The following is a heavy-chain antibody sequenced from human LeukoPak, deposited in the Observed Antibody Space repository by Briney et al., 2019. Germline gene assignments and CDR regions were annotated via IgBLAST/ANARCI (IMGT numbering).Heavy chain of an antibody. Sequence: GGSLRLSCSASGFSFSSYAMHWVRQAPGKGLEYVSAISSNGGSTYYADSVKGRFTISRDNSRNTLHLQMSSLRVEDTAVYYCVKDSSSGSYFDYWGQGTLVTVSS. CDR3: VKDSSSGSYFDY. CDR2: ISSNGGST. V-gene: IGHV3-64D*06. CDR1: GFSFSSYA. D-gene: IGHD3-10*01. J-gene: IGHJ4*02.